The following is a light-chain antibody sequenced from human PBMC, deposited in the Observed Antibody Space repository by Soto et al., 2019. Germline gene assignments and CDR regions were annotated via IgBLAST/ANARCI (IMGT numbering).Light chain of an antibody. CDR2: DAS. CDR1: EAISNY. CDR3: HQFGNLPQT. J-gene: IGKJ1*01. V-gene: IGKV1-33*01. Sequence: DIRMTQSPSSLSASVGDRVTITCQASEAISNYLHWYQQKPGKASQLVIHDASNLETGVPSRFTGSGSGTHFTFTISSLQPEDAATYYCHQFGNLPQTFGQGTRVEIK.